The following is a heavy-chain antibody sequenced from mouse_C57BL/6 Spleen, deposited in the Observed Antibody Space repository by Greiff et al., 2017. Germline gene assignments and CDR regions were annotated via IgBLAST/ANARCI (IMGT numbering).Heavy chain of an antibody. CDR1: GYAFSSSW. CDR2: IYPGDGDP. CDR3: ARDYSNYGYFDV. Sequence: QVQLQQSGPELVKPGASVKISCKASGYAFSSSWMNWVKQRPGKGLEWIGRIYPGDGDPNYNGKFKGKATLTADKSSSTAYMQLSSLTSEDSAVYFCARDYSNYGYFDVWGTGTTVTVSS. D-gene: IGHD2-5*01. V-gene: IGHV1-82*01. J-gene: IGHJ1*03.